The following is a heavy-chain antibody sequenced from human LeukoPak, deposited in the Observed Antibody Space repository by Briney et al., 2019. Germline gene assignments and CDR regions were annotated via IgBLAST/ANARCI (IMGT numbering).Heavy chain of an antibody. CDR1: GLTVSSNY. D-gene: IGHD6-13*01. CDR2: LYSGGST. J-gene: IGHJ4*02. V-gene: IGHV3-53*01. CDR3: ARDQGGTGSWYEGEGY. Sequence: GGSLRLSCAASGLTVSSNYMSWVRQAPGKGLEWVSVLYSGGSTYYADSVKGRFTISRDNSKNTVYLQMNSLRAEDTAVYYCARDQGGTGSWYEGEGYWGQGTLVTVSS.